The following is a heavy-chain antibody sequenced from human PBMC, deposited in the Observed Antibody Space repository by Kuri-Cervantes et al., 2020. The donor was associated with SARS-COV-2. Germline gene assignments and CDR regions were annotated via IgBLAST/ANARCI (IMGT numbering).Heavy chain of an antibody. CDR3: AKVYYDFWSGYYNYYYYMDV. Sequence: GGSLRLSCAASGFTFSSYAMHWVRQAPGKGLEWVAVISYDGSNKNYADSVKGRFTISRDNSKNTLYLQMNSLRAEDTAVYYCAKVYYDFWSGYYNYYYYMDVWGKGTTVTVSS. J-gene: IGHJ6*03. D-gene: IGHD3-3*01. CDR1: GFTFSSYA. CDR2: ISYDGSNK. V-gene: IGHV3-30-3*02.